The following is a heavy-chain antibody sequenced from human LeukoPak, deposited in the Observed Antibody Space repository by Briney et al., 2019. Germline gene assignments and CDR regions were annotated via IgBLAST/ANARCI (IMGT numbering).Heavy chain of an antibody. Sequence: GGSLRLSCAASGFTFSSYSMNWVRQAPGKGLVWVSSISSSSSYIYYADSVKGRFTISRDNAKNSLYLQMNSLRAEDTAVYYCARELRFLEWLLFDPWGQGTLVTVSS. D-gene: IGHD3-3*01. V-gene: IGHV3-21*01. CDR2: ISSSSSYI. CDR3: ARELRFLEWLLFDP. CDR1: GFTFSSYS. J-gene: IGHJ5*02.